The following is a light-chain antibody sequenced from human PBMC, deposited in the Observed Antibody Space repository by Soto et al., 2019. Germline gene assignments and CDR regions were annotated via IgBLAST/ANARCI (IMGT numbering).Light chain of an antibody. CDR3: QQYNNWPPYT. Sequence: EIVMTQSPATLSVSPGERATLSCRASHSVSSNLAWYQQKPGQAPRLLIYGASTRATGIPARFSGSVSGTEFTLTISSLQSEDFAVYYCQQYNNWPPYTFGQGTKLEIK. CDR1: HSVSSN. V-gene: IGKV3-15*01. J-gene: IGKJ2*01. CDR2: GAS.